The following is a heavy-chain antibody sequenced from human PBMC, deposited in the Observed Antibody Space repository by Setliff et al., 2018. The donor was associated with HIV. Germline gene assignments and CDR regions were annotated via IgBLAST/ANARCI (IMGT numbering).Heavy chain of an antibody. V-gene: IGHV1-69*13. CDR3: ARVGFSSRHTGAVFDS. CDR2: IIPMYGPA. CDR1: GVTFSNCS. Sequence: SVKVACKASGVTFSNCSISWVRQASGQGLEWMGGIIPMYGPARYAQELQGRVTITADESTTTAYMELNSLTSEDTALYYCARVGFSSRHTGAVFDSWGQGTLVTVSS. J-gene: IGHJ4*02. D-gene: IGHD5-18*01.